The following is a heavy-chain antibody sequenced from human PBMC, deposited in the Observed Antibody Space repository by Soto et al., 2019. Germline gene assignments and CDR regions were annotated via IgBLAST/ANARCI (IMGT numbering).Heavy chain of an antibody. V-gene: IGHV1-8*01. CDR3: ARKATGPYYYDSSGYYDYFGP. J-gene: IGHJ5*02. Sequence: ASVKVSCKASGYTFTSYEINWVRQATGQGLEWMGWMNPNSGNTDYAQKFQGRVTMTRSTSITTAYMELSSLTSEDTAVYYCARKATGPYYYDSSGYYDYFGPWGQVTLVTVSS. D-gene: IGHD3-22*01. CDR2: MNPNSGNT. CDR1: GYTFTSYE.